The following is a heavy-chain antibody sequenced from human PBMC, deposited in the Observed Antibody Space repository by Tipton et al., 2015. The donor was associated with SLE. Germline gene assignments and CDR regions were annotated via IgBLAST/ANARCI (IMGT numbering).Heavy chain of an antibody. D-gene: IGHD4-23*01. Sequence: TLSLTCTVSGGSITSSSYYWGWIRQPPGKGLEWIGSLYYRGSTFYNPSLESRVAISVDTSKSRFSLNLNSVTTADTAVYFCARLSYGSKVYGGNFDSSYDMDVWGKGTTVTVSS. CDR3: ARLSYGSKVYGGNFDSSYDMDV. V-gene: IGHV4-39*07. CDR1: GGSITSSSYY. CDR2: LYYRGST. J-gene: IGHJ6*03.